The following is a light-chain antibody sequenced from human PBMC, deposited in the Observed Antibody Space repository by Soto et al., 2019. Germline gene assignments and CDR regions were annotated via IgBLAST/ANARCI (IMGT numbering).Light chain of an antibody. CDR3: AAWDGSLGGVI. CDR2: LDD. V-gene: IGLV1-36*01. CDR1: TSNIENNA. Sequence: QSVLTQPPSVSEVPRQRVTISCSGATSNIENNAVSWYQHLPGKPPKLLVYLDDLLPPGVSDRFSGSKSGTSASLVISGLQSADEAGYYCAAWDGSLGGVIFGGGAKLTGL. J-gene: IGLJ2*01.